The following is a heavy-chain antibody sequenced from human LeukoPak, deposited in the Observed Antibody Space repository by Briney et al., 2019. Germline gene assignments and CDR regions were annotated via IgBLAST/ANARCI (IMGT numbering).Heavy chain of an antibody. D-gene: IGHD1-7*01. CDR1: GYTFTSHY. CDR2: INPSGGST. J-gene: IGHJ4*02. CDR3: ARVAGTTPSPDY. Sequence: ASVKVSCKASGYTFTSHYMHWVRQAPGQGLEWMGIINPSGGSTSYAQKFQGRVTMTRDMSTSTVYMELSSLRSEDTAVYYCARVAGTTPSPDYWGQGTLVTVSS. V-gene: IGHV1-46*01.